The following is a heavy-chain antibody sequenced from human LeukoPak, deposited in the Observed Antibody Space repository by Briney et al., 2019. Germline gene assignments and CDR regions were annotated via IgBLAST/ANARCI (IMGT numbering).Heavy chain of an antibody. CDR1: GGTFSSYA. V-gene: IGHV1-69*05. Sequence: EASVKVSCKASGGTFSSYAISWVRQAPGQGLEWMGGIIPIFGTANYAQKFQGRVTITTDESTSTAYMELSSLRSEDTAVYYCASLGYYDSSGSFPSDYWGQGTLVTVSS. D-gene: IGHD3-22*01. CDR2: IIPIFGTA. CDR3: ASLGYYDSSGSFPSDY. J-gene: IGHJ4*02.